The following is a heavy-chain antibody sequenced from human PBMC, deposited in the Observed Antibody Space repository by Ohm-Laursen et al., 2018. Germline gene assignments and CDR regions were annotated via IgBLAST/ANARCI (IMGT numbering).Heavy chain of an antibody. V-gene: IGHV1-58*02. J-gene: IGHJ4*02. CDR3: AADHYDFLTGYYPPFDY. D-gene: IGHD3/OR15-3a*01. CDR2: IVVGSGNT. Sequence: SVKVSCKASGFTFTSSAMQWVRQARGQRLEWIGWIVVGSGNTNYAQKFQERVTITRDMSTTTAYMELSSLRSEDTAVYYCAADHYDFLTGYYPPFDYWGQGTLVTVSS. CDR1: GFTFTSSA.